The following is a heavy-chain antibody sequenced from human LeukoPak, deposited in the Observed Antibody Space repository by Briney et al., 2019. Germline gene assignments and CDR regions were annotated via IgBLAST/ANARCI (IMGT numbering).Heavy chain of an antibody. D-gene: IGHD6-19*01. V-gene: IGHV1-24*01. CDR1: GYTLTELS. CDR2: FDPEDGET. Sequence: ASVKVSCKVSGYTLTELSMHWVRQAPGKGLEWMGGFDPEDGETIYAQKFQGRVTMTEDTSTDTAYMELSSLRSEDTAVYYCATTGLGDYSGWYSAYWGQGTLVTVSS. CDR3: ATTGLGDYSGWYSAY. J-gene: IGHJ4*02.